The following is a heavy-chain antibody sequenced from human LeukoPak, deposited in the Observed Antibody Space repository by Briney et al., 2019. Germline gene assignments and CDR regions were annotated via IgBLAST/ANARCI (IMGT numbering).Heavy chain of an antibody. V-gene: IGHV4-39*01. Sequence: KPSETLSLTCTVSGGSISSSSYYWGWIRQPRGKGLEWIGSIYYSGSTYYNPSLKSRVTISVDTSKTQFSLKLSSVTAAGTAVYYCARTITMVRGAPLVFDYWGQGTLVTVSS. D-gene: IGHD3-10*01. CDR3: ARTITMVRGAPLVFDY. CDR2: IYYSGST. CDR1: GGSISSSSYY. J-gene: IGHJ4*02.